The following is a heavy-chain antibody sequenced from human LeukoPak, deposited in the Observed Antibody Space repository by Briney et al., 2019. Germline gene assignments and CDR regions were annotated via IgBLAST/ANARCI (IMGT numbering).Heavy chain of an antibody. D-gene: IGHD5-12*01. V-gene: IGHV4-4*07. CDR3: ARGIRDGYNSFWPFDF. Sequence: PSETLSLTCTVSGASSSNSYWSWIRQPAGKGLEWIGHIHTNGDTYYNPSLKSRVTMSVDTSKNQFSLNLNSVTAADTAVYYCARGIRDGYNSFWPFDFWGQGTLVTVSS. CDR1: GASSSNSY. J-gene: IGHJ4*02. CDR2: IHTNGDT.